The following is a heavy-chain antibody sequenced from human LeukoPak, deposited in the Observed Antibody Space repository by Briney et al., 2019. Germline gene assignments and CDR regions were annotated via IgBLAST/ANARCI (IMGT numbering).Heavy chain of an antibody. CDR1: GFSFSTYG. Sequence: GGSLRLSCAASGFSFSTYGMSWVRLAPGKGLEWVSAISGNGGGRTYYADSVKGRFTISRDNSKNTLYLQMNSLGAEDTAVYCCAKAGDPSTYYYYMDVWGKGTTVTISS. CDR3: AKAGDPSTYYYYMDV. J-gene: IGHJ6*03. V-gene: IGHV3-23*01. D-gene: IGHD3-16*01. CDR2: ISGNGGGRT.